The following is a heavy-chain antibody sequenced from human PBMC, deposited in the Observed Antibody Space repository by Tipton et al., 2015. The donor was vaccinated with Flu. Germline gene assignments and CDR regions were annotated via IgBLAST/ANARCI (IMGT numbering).Heavy chain of an antibody. CDR3: VRAIAAAGSR. D-gene: IGHD6-13*01. CDR1: GFRFSSYY. Sequence: GSLRLSCAPSGFRFSSYYMSWIRQAPGKGLEWLSYISSGGTTMYYADSVKGRFSISRDNAKDSLYLQMNSLRVEDTAVYYCVRAIAAAGSRWDQGTLVTVSS. V-gene: IGHV3-11*04. CDR2: ISSGGTTM. J-gene: IGHJ4*02.